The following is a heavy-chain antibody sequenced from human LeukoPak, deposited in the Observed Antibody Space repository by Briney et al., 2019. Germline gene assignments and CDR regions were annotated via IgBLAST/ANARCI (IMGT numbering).Heavy chain of an antibody. CDR3: ARDCYGSGGLNYFDY. CDR2: INQDGSDK. J-gene: IGHJ4*02. V-gene: IGHV3-7*01. Sequence: GGSLRLSCAASGFTFSDYYMSWIRQAPGKGLEWVANINQDGSDKYYVDSVKGRFTISRDNAKNSLYLQMNSLRAEDTAVYYCARDCYGSGGLNYFDYWGQGTLVTVSS. D-gene: IGHD3-10*01. CDR1: GFTFSDYY.